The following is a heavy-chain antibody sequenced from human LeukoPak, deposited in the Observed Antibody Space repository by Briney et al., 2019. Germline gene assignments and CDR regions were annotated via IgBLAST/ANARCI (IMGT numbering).Heavy chain of an antibody. J-gene: IGHJ6*02. V-gene: IGHV4-59*01. D-gene: IGHD1-14*01. CDR3: ARAYAGGGGYYYYGMDV. CDR2: IYYSGST. CDR1: GGSISSYY. Sequence: SETLSLTCTVSGGSISSYYWSWIRQPPGKGLEWIGYIYYSGSTNYNPSLKSRVTISVGTSKNQFSLKLSSVTAADTAVYYCARAYAGGGGYYYYGMDVWGQGTTVTVSS.